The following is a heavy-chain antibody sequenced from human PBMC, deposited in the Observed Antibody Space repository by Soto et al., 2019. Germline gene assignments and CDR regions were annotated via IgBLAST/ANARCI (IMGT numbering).Heavy chain of an antibody. CDR1: GFTVSSNY. J-gene: IGHJ4*02. CDR3: ARATLSAYGYYFDY. D-gene: IGHD4-17*01. V-gene: IGHV3-53*01. Sequence: EVQLVESGAGLIQPGGSLRLSCAASGFTVSSNYMSWVRQAPGKGLEWVSVIYSGGSTYYADSVKGRFTISRDNSKNTLYLQMNSLRAEDTAVYYCARATLSAYGYYFDYWGQGTLVTVSS. CDR2: IYSGGST.